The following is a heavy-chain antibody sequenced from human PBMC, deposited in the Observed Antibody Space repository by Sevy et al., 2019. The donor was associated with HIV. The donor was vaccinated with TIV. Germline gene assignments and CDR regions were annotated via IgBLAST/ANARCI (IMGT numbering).Heavy chain of an antibody. V-gene: IGHV3-9*01. Sequence: GGSVRLSCAASGFTFDDYAMHWVRQAPGKGLEWVSGISWNSGSIGYADSVKGRFTISRDNAKNSLYLQMNSLRAEDTALYYCAKDIASRDYYYYYGMDVWGQGTTVTVSS. CDR2: ISWNSGSI. CDR1: GFTFDDYA. J-gene: IGHJ6*02. CDR3: AKDIASRDYYYYYGMDV.